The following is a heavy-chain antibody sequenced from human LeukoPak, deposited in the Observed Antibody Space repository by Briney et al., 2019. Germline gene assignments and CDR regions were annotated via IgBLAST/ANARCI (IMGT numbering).Heavy chain of an antibody. CDR1: GFTFRNYV. CDR3: ARGIDY. CDR2: TSSDLNVK. J-gene: IGHJ4*02. V-gene: IGHV3-30-3*01. Sequence: GGSLRLSCAASGFTFRNYVIHWVRQAPGKGLEWVAVTSSDLNVKLYADSVKGRFTISRDNAKNSLYLQMNSLRAEDTAVYYCARGIDYWGQGTLVTVSS.